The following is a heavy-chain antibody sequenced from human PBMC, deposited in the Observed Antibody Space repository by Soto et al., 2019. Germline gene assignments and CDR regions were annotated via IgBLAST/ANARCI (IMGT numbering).Heavy chain of an antibody. CDR1: GGSISSGDYY. CDR3: ARVGGRYSYGAPYYFDY. CDR2: IYYSGST. V-gene: IGHV4-30-4*01. Sequence: SETLSLTCTVSGGSISSGDYYWSWIRQPPGKGLEWIGYIYYSGSTYYNPSLKSRVTISVDTSKNQFSLKLGSVTAADTAVYYCARVGGRYSYGAPYYFDYWGQGTLVTVYS. J-gene: IGHJ4*02. D-gene: IGHD5-18*01.